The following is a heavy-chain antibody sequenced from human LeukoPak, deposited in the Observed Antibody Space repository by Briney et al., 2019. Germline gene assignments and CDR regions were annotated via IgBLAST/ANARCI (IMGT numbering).Heavy chain of an antibody. D-gene: IGHD6-19*01. J-gene: IGHJ4*02. CDR3: AKDFDTVAGPFDY. CDR2: ISWNSGSI. CDR1: GFTFDDYA. Sequence: GGSLRLSCAASGFTFDDYAMHWVRQAPGKGLEWVSGISWNSGSIGYADSVKGRFTISRDNAKNSLYLQMNSLRAEDTALYYCAKDFDTVAGPFDYWGQGTLVTVSS. V-gene: IGHV3-9*01.